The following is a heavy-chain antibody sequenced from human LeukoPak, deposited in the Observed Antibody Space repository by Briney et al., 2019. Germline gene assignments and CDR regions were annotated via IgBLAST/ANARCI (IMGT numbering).Heavy chain of an antibody. CDR1: GYTFTSYG. D-gene: IGHD6-13*01. V-gene: IGHV1-18*01. J-gene: IGHJ4*02. CDR2: ISAYNGNT. CDR3: ARDYRGIAAVSHYFDY. Sequence: ASVKVSCKASGYTFTSYGISWVRQAPGQGLEWMGWISAYNGNTNYAQKLQGRVTMTTDTSTSTAYMELRSLRSDDTAVYYCARDYRGIAAVSHYFDYWGQGTLVTVSS.